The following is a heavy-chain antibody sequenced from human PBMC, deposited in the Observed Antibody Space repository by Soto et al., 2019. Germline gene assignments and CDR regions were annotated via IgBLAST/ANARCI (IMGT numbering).Heavy chain of an antibody. J-gene: IGHJ6*02. Sequence: PGGSLRLSCAASGFIFINYSMNWVRQAPGKGLEWISYISSSSSTIYYADSVKGRFTSSRDNAKNSLYLQMNSLRAEDTAVYYCATYYGSGTYFPDHYYYGMDVWGQGTTVTV. CDR1: GFIFINYS. CDR2: ISSSSSTI. CDR3: ATYYGSGTYFPDHYYYGMDV. V-gene: IGHV3-48*01. D-gene: IGHD3-10*01.